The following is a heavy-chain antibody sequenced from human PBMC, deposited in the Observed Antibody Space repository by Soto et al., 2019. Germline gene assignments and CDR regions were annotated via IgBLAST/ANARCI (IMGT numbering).Heavy chain of an antibody. Sequence: GGSLRLSCAASGFTFSSYGMHWVRQAPGKGLEWVAVISYDGSNKYYADSVKGRFTISREYSKNTLYLQMNSLRAEDTAVYYCAKDRGRYTRWFDPWGQGTLVTVSS. CDR1: GFTFSSYG. CDR3: AKDRGRYTRWFDP. D-gene: IGHD3-16*02. J-gene: IGHJ5*02. CDR2: ISYDGSNK. V-gene: IGHV3-30*18.